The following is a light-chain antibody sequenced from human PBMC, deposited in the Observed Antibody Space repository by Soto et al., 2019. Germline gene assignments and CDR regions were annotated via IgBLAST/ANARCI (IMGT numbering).Light chain of an antibody. CDR1: QSITTS. J-gene: IGKJ1*01. Sequence: DIQMTQSPSSLSASVGDRVTITCRASQSITTSLNWYQQTPGKAPKLLIYAASSLQSGVPSRFSGSGSGTDFTLTISSLQPEDFATYYCQQSYTTPVSFGQGTKVEIK. CDR3: QQSYTTPVS. CDR2: AAS. V-gene: IGKV1-39*01.